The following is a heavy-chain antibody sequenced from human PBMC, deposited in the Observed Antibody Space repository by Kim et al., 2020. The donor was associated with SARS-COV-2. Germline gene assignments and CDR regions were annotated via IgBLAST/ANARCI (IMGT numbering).Heavy chain of an antibody. V-gene: IGHV1-46*01. CDR2: INPSGGST. CDR3: ARGSRVTIGPAARGDI. CDR1: GYTFTSYY. J-gene: IGHJ3*02. Sequence: ASVKVSCKASGYTFTSYYMHWVRQAPGQGLEWMGIINPSGGSTSYAQKFQGRVTMTRDTSTSTVYMELSSLRSEDTAVYYCARGSRVTIGPAARGDIWGQGTMVTVSS. D-gene: IGHD3-16*01.